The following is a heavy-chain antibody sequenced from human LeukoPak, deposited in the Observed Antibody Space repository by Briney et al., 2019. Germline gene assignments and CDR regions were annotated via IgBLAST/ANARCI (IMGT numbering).Heavy chain of an antibody. J-gene: IGHJ4*02. CDR3: AGVRGYCSGGSCLLYYFDY. CDR2: INHSGST. D-gene: IGHD2-15*01. CDR1: GGSFSGYY. Sequence: SETLSLTCAVYGGSFSGYYWSWIRQPPGKGLEWIGEINHSGSTNYNPSLKSRVTISLDTSKNQFSLKLSSVTAADTAVYYCAGVRGYCSGGSCLLYYFDYWGQGTLVTVS. V-gene: IGHV4-34*01.